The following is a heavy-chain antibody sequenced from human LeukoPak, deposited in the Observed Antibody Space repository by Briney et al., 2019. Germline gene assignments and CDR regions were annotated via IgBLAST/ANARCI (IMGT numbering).Heavy chain of an antibody. V-gene: IGHV1-3*01. CDR3: ARDPSVVPAAEGAP. J-gene: IGHJ5*02. Sequence: ASVKVSCKASGYTFTSYAMHWVRQAPGQRLEWMGWINAGNGNTKYSQKFQGRVTITRDTSASTAYMELSSLRSEDTAVYYCARDPSVVPAAEGAPWGQGTLVTVSS. CDR2: INAGNGNT. D-gene: IGHD2-2*01. CDR1: GYTFTSYA.